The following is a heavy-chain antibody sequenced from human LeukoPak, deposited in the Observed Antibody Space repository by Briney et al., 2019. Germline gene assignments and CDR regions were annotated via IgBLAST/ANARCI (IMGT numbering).Heavy chain of an antibody. J-gene: IGHJ4*02. D-gene: IGHD4-17*01. CDR2: NYHSGNT. CDR1: GYSISTSYY. Sequence: SETLSLTCTVSGYSISTSYYWGWIRQPPGKGLEWIGSNYHSGNTYYNPSLKSRVTISVDTSKNQFSLKLNSVTAADTAVYYCARAGYGDSDFDYWGQGTLVTVSS. CDR3: ARAGYGDSDFDY. V-gene: IGHV4-38-2*02.